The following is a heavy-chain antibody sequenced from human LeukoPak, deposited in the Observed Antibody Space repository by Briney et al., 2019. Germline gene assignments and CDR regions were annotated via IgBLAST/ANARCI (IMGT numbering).Heavy chain of an antibody. J-gene: IGHJ6*02. Sequence: GGSLRLSCAASGFTFSSYAMSWVRQAPGKGLEWVSAISGSGGSTYYADSVKGRFTISRDNSKNTLYLQMNSLRAEDTAVYYCAKGINWNGNYYYGMDVWGQGTTVTVSS. D-gene: IGHD1-20*01. CDR2: ISGSGGST. V-gene: IGHV3-23*01. CDR1: GFTFSSYA. CDR3: AKGINWNGNYYYGMDV.